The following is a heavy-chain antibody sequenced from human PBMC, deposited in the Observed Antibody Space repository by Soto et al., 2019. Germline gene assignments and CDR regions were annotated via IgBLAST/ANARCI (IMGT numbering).Heavy chain of an antibody. V-gene: IGHV1-18*01. J-gene: IGHJ6*02. D-gene: IGHD6-19*01. CDR2: ISAYNGNT. CDR1: GGSFSSYG. CDR3: ARLDIAVAGRDYYYYGMDV. Sequence: VSVEVSCKASGGSFSSYGISWVRQAPGRGLEWMGWISAYNGNTNYAQKLQGRVTMTTDTSTSTAYMELRSLRSDDTAVYYCARLDIAVAGRDYYYYGMDVWGQGTTVTV.